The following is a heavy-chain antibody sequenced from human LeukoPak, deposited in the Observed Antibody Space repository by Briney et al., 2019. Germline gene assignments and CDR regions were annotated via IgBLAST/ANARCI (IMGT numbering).Heavy chain of an antibody. V-gene: IGHV3-33*01. CDR3: ARVARDYGMDV. J-gene: IGHJ6*02. CDR2: IWYDGSNK. CDR1: GFTFSSYG. Sequence: GGSLRLSCAASGFTFSSYGMHWVRQAPGKGLEWVAVIWYDGSNKYYADSVKGRFTISRDNSKNTLYLQMNSLRAEDTAVYYCARVARDYGMDVWGQGTTITVSS.